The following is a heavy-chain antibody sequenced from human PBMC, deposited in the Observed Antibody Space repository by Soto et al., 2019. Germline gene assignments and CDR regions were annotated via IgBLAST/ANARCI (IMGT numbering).Heavy chain of an antibody. V-gene: IGHV3-49*04. Sequence: EVRLVESGGGLVQPGRSLRLSCTGSGFIFGDYAMNWVRQAPGKGLEWVGFIRSNSHGATTQYGTSVKDRCTLSRDDSKSIVYLQINSLKMEDTAVYFCTVPRAPDNWKFSSIYWFSDLWGRGTLVTVSS. D-gene: IGHD1-20*01. CDR1: GFIFGDYA. CDR2: IRSNSHGATT. CDR3: TVPRAPDNWKFSSIYWFSDL. J-gene: IGHJ2*01.